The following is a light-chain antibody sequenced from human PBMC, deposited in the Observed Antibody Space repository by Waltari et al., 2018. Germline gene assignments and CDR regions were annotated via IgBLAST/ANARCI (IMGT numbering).Light chain of an antibody. CDR2: DAS. J-gene: IGKJ4*01. V-gene: IGKV3-11*01. CDR3: QQRRNWPLT. CDR1: QSVGTY. Sequence: EIVLKQSPAILSFSPGERATLSCRASQSVGTYLAWYQQRPGQSPRLLSYDASYRATGIPASFSGSGSETDFTLTIISLHPEDYAVYYCQQRRNWPLTFGGGTRVQI.